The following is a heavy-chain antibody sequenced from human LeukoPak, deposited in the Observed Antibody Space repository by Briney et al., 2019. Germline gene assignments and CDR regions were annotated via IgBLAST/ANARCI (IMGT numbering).Heavy chain of an antibody. J-gene: IGHJ3*02. CDR1: GGTFSSYT. CDR3: ARGGRWELPRPYAFDI. CDR2: IIPIFGTA. V-gene: IGHV1-69*13. Sequence: SVKVSCKASGGTFSSYTISWVRQAPGQGLEWMGGIIPIFGTANYAQKFQGRVTITADESTSTAYMELRSLRSDDTALYFCARGGRWELPRPYAFDIWGQGTMVTVSS. D-gene: IGHD1-26*01.